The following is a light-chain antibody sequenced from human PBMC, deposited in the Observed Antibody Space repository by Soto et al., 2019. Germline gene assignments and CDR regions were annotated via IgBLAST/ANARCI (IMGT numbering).Light chain of an antibody. CDR3: QHYGTTPWT. V-gene: IGKV3-20*01. CDR2: GAS. J-gene: IGKJ1*01. Sequence: PGERVTLSCRASQSVCSRCLAWYQQKPGQSPRLLIYGASSRATGIPDGFSGSGSGTDFTLTISRLEPEDFAVYYCQHYGTTPWTFGQGTKVGIK. CDR1: QSVCSRC.